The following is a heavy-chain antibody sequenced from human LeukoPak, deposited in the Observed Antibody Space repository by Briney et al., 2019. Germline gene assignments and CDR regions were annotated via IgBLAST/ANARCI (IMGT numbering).Heavy chain of an antibody. CDR2: ISDSGGGT. CDR3: AKAPRLAGVPLDY. CDR1: GFTFSSYP. V-gene: IGHV3-23*01. J-gene: IGHJ4*02. Sequence: GGSLRLSCAASGFTFSSYPMSWVRQAPGKGLEWVSSISDSGGGTYYADSVKGRFTISRDNFKNTLYLQMSSLRAEDTAVYYCAKAPRLAGVPLDYWGQGTVVAVSS. D-gene: IGHD3-10*01.